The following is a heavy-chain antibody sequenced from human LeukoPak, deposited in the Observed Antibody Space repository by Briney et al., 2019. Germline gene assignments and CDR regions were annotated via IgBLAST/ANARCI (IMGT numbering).Heavy chain of an antibody. D-gene: IGHD2-8*01. CDR1: GFTFSSYA. J-gene: IGHJ4*02. Sequence: PGGSLRLSCAASGFTFSSYAMHWVRQAPGKGLEWVAVISYDGSNKYYADSVKGRFTISRDNSKNTLYLQMNSLRAEDTAVYYCARDAVYCTNGVCYIFDYWGQGTLVTVSS. V-gene: IGHV3-30-3*01. CDR3: ARDAVYCTNGVCYIFDY. CDR2: ISYDGSNK.